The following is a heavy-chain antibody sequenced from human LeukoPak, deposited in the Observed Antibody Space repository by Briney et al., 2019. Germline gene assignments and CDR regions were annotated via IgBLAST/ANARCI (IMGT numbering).Heavy chain of an antibody. Sequence: GGSLRLSCTASGFSVRTTYMSWVRQAPGRGLGWVSVLYTGGGTDHADSVKGRFTISRDNSKNTLSLQMNSLRAEDTAIYYCTRSGYRHPYHFDSWGQGTLVTVSS. V-gene: IGHV3-53*01. CDR3: TRSGYRHPYHFDS. CDR2: LYTGGGT. CDR1: GFSVRTTY. D-gene: IGHD3-22*01. J-gene: IGHJ4*02.